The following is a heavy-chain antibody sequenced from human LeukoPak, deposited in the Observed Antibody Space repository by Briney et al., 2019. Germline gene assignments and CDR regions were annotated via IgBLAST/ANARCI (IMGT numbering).Heavy chain of an antibody. CDR1: GFTFSSYE. CDR2: ISSSGSTI. CDR3: ALDQWRFDY. D-gene: IGHD1/OR15-1a*01. Sequence: GGSLRLSCAASGFTFSSYEMNWVRQAPGKGLEGDSYISSSGSTIYYADSVKGRFTISRDNAKNSLYLQMNSLRAEDTAVYYCALDQWRFDYWGQGTLVTVSS. V-gene: IGHV3-48*03. J-gene: IGHJ4*02.